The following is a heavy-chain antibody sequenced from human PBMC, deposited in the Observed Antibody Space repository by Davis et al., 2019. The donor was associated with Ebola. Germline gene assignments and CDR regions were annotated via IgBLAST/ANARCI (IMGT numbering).Heavy chain of an antibody. J-gene: IGHJ4*02. D-gene: IGHD3-16*01. CDR1: GFTFSSNS. CDR2: ISASGGST. Sequence: GGSLRLSCAASGFTFSSNSMNWVRQAPGKGLEWVSTISASGGSTYYADSVRGLFTISRDNSRNTLYLQMNSLRAEDTAVYYCAKDAGGADYWGQGTLVTVSS. CDR3: AKDAGGADY. V-gene: IGHV3-23*01.